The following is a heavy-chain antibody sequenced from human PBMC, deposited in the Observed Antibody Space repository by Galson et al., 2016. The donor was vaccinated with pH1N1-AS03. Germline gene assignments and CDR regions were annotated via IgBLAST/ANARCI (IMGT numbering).Heavy chain of an antibody. Sequence: SVKVSCKASGYTLTRYDMHWVRQAPGQGLEWMGIIDPSGGPTTYAPKFQGRITITTDTSTSTVYMELVSLRSEDTAVYYCARSYYFDYWGQGTLVTVSS. CDR2: IDPSGGPT. V-gene: IGHV1-46*01. D-gene: IGHD3-10*01. CDR1: GYTLTRYD. J-gene: IGHJ4*02. CDR3: ARSYYFDY.